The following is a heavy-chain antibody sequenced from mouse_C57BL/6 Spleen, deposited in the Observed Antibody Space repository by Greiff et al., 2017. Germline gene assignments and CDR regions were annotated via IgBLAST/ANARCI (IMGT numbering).Heavy chain of an antibody. CDR2: IHPNSGST. CDR1: GYTFTSYW. J-gene: IGHJ4*01. Sequence: VQLQQPGAELVKPGASVKLSCKASGYTFTSYWMHWVKQRPGQGLEWIGMIHPNSGSTNYNEKFKSKATLTVDKSSSTAYMQLSSLTSEDSAVYYCARWGVYYYAMDYWGQGTSVTVSS. CDR3: ARWGVYYYAMDY. V-gene: IGHV1-64*01.